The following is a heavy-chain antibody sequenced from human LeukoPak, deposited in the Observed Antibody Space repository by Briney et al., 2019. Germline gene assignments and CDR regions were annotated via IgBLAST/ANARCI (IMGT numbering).Heavy chain of an antibody. D-gene: IGHD4-17*01. Sequence: WVRQPPGKGLEWIGSIYYSGSTYYNPSLKSRVTISVDTSKNQFSLKLSSVTAADTAVYYCARVTRTFRYGDYVDYFDYWGQGTLVTVSS. CDR2: IYYSGST. V-gene: IGHV4-39*01. J-gene: IGHJ4*02. CDR3: ARVTRTFRYGDYVDYFDY.